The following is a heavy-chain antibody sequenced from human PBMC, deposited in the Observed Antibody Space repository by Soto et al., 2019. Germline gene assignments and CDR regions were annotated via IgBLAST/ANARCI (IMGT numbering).Heavy chain of an antibody. CDR3: ARVKGSGYHNWFDP. V-gene: IGHV1-18*01. Sequence: ASVKVSCKASGYTFTNYGISWVRQAPGQGLEWMGWIGAYNGNTNYAQKYQGRVTMTTDTSTSTAYMELRSLRSDDTAVYYCARVKGSGYHNWFDPWGQGTLVTVSS. CDR2: IGAYNGNT. J-gene: IGHJ5*02. CDR1: GYTFTNYG. D-gene: IGHD3-22*01.